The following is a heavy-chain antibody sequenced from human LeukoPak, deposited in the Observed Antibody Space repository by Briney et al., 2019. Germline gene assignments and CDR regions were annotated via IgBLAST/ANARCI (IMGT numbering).Heavy chain of an antibody. Sequence: GGSLRLSCAASGFTFSSYGMHWVRQAPGKGLEWVAVIWYDGSNKYYADSVKGRFTISRDNSKNTLYLQMNSLRAEDTAVYYCARGSVGATGYYYGMDVWGQGTTVTVSS. J-gene: IGHJ6*02. D-gene: IGHD1-26*01. CDR1: GFTFSSYG. V-gene: IGHV3-33*01. CDR2: IWYDGSNK. CDR3: ARGSVGATGYYYGMDV.